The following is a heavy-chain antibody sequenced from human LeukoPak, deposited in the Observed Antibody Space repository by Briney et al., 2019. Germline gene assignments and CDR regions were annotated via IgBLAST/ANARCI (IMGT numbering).Heavy chain of an antibody. V-gene: IGHV1-46*03. J-gene: IGHJ5*02. D-gene: IGHD2-15*01. CDR1: GYTFTSYY. Sequence: ASVKVSCKASGYTFTSYYMHWVRQAPGQGLEWMGIINPSGGSTSYAQKFQGRVTMTRDTSTSTVYMELSSLRSEDTAVYYCARGYCSGGSCYSWVDPWGQGTLVTVSS. CDR3: ARGYCSGGSCYSWVDP. CDR2: INPSGGST.